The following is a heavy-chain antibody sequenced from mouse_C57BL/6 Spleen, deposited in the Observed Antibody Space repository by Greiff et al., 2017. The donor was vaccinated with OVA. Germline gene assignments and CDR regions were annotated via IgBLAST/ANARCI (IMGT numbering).Heavy chain of an antibody. J-gene: IGHJ3*01. CDR1: GFTFSDYG. Sequence: EVKLVESGGGLVKPGGSLKLSCAASGFTFSDYGMHWVRQAPEKGLEWVAYISSGSSTIYYADTVKGRFTLSRDNAKNTLYLQMTSLRSEDTDMYYCARNYYGSSFFAYWGQGTLVTVSA. CDR2: ISSGSSTI. CDR3: ARNYYGSSFFAY. V-gene: IGHV5-17*03. D-gene: IGHD1-1*01.